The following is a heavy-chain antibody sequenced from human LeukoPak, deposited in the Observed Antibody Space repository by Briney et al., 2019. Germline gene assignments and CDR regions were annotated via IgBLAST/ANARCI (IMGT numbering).Heavy chain of an antibody. J-gene: IGHJ6*02. CDR1: GFTFSSYA. D-gene: IGHD2-15*01. CDR3: AKSLGYCSGGSCSHYYYYGMDV. Sequence: GGSLRLSCAASGFTFSSYAMSWVRQAPGKGLEWDSAISGSGGSTYYADSVKGRFTISRDNSKNTLYLQMNSLRAEDTAVYYCAKSLGYCSGGSCSHYYYYGMDVWGQGTTVTVSS. CDR2: ISGSGGST. V-gene: IGHV3-23*01.